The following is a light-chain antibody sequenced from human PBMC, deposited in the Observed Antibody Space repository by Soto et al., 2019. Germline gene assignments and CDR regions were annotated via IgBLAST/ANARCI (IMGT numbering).Light chain of an antibody. CDR2: GAS. CDR3: QQYGRSPRT. Sequence: EIVLTQSPGTLSLSPGERATLSCRASQSVSSNYLAWYQQKPGQAPRLLIYGASSRATGIPDRFSGSGSGTEFTLTISRLEPEDFAVYYCQQYGRSPRTFGQGTKVEIK. CDR1: QSVSSNY. J-gene: IGKJ1*01. V-gene: IGKV3-20*01.